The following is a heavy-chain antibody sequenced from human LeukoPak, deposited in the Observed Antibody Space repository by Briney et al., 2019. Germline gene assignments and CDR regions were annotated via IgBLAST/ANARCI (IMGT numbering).Heavy chain of an antibody. CDR2: IKQDGSEK. CDR1: GFTFSSYW. CDR3: ARALYSSSSIYDY. D-gene: IGHD6-6*01. Sequence: GSLRLSCAASGFTFSSYWMSWVRQAPGKGLEWVANIKQDGSEKYYVDSVKGRFTISRDNAKNSLYLQMNSLRAEDTAVYYCARALYSSSSIYDYWGQGTLVTVPS. J-gene: IGHJ4*02. V-gene: IGHV3-7*01.